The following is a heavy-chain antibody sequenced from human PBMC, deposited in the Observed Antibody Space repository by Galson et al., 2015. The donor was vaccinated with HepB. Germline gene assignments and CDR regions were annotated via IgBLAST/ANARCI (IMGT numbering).Heavy chain of an antibody. V-gene: IGHV1-2*02. CDR1: GYTFTGYY. J-gene: IGHJ3*02. CDR3: AREAELGILRAFDI. D-gene: IGHD7-27*01. CDR2: TNPNSGGT. Sequence: SVKVSCKASGYTFTGYYMHWVRQAPGQGLEWMGWTNPNSGGTNYAQKFQGRVAMTRDTSISTAYMELSRLRSDDTAVYYCAREAELGILRAFDIWGQGTMVTVSS.